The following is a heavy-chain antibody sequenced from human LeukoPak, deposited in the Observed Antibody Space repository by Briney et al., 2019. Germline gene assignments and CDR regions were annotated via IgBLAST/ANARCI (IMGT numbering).Heavy chain of an antibody. CDR1: GYTFTSYY. Sequence: ASVKVSCKASGYTFTSYYMHWVRQAPGQGLEWMGIINPSGGSTSYAQKFQGRVTMTRDTSTSTVYMELSSLRSEDTAVYYCARGRTYQLLLRAREAFDYWGQGTLVTVSS. V-gene: IGHV1-46*01. D-gene: IGHD2-2*01. J-gene: IGHJ4*02. CDR2: INPSGGST. CDR3: ARGRTYQLLLRAREAFDY.